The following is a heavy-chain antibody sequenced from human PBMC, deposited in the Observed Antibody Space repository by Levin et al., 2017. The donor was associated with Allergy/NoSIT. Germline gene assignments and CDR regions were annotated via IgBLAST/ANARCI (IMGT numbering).Heavy chain of an antibody. J-gene: IGHJ4*02. V-gene: IGHV4-30-4*08. D-gene: IGHD3-22*01. Sequence: NASETLSLTCTVSGDSIRSGDYLWSWIRQSPGRGLELIGSIYHSGTTYYNPSFKSRVIILVDTSKNQFSLNLNSVTAADTAVYFCARAERSSRSIGYYHFDFWGQGSLVTVSS. CDR3: ARAERSSRSIGYYHFDF. CDR2: IYHSGTT. CDR1: GDSIRSGDYL.